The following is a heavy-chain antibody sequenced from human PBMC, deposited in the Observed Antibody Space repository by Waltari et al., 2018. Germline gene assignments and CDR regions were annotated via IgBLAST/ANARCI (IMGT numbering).Heavy chain of an antibody. CDR1: AYTFSTYV. CDR2: ISAHNGNT. D-gene: IGHD6-19*01. V-gene: IGHV1-18*01. Sequence: QAQLAQSGAAVKKPGASVKVSCKASAYTFSTYVITWVGQVPGQGLEWMGWISAHNGNTNHAQKFQDRVTLTTDASTHTAYLEMRSLTADDTAVYYCATSVGGNMEFDNWGQGTLVTVSS. J-gene: IGHJ1*01. CDR3: ATSVGGNMEFDN.